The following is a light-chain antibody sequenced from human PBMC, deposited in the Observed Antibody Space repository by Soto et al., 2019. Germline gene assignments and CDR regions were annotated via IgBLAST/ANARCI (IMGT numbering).Light chain of an antibody. CDR1: SSDVGGYNF. CDR2: DVT. J-gene: IGLJ3*02. CDR3: NSYTTSGAVV. V-gene: IGLV2-14*03. Sequence: QSALTQPASVSGSPGQSITISCTGTSSDVGGYNFVSWYQQHPGNAPKLIIYDVTSRPSGVSNRFSGSKSSNAASLTISGLQAEDEALYYCNSYTTSGAVVFGGGTKLTVL.